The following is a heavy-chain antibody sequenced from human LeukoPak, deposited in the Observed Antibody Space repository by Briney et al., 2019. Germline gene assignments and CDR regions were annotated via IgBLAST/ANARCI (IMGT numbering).Heavy chain of an antibody. D-gene: IGHD1-26*01. V-gene: IGHV4-59*08. J-gene: IGHJ4*02. CDR1: GGSINNYY. Sequence: SETLSLTRTASGGSINNYYWSWIRQSPEKGLEWIGYIHDSGSTNYNPSLKSRVTISVYTSKNQFSLKLSSVTAADTAVYYCVILDAAAGRYLLFYYWGQGTLVTVSS. CDR3: VILDAAAGRYLLFYY. CDR2: IHDSGST.